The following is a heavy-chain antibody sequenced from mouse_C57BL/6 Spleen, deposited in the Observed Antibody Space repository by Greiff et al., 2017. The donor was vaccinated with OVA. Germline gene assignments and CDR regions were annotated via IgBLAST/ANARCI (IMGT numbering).Heavy chain of an antibody. CDR2: ISYDGSN. CDR1: GYSITSGYY. Sequence: EVHLVESGPGLVKPSPSLSLPCSVTGYSITSGYYWNWIRQFPGNKLEWMGYISYDGSNNYNPSLKNRISITRDTSKNQFFLKLNSVTTEDTATYYCARGGDGYYDYFDYWGQGTTRTVSS. CDR3: ARGGDGYYDYFDY. J-gene: IGHJ2*01. D-gene: IGHD2-3*01. V-gene: IGHV3-6*01.